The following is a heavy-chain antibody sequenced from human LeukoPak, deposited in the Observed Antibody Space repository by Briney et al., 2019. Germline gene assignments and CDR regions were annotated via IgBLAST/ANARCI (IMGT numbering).Heavy chain of an antibody. CDR3: ASERGYSGYVQSYNWFDP. Sequence: SETLSLTCAVYGGSFSGYYWSWIRQPPGKGLEWIGEINHSGSTNYNPSLKSRVTISVDTSKNQFSLKLSSVTAADTAVYYCASERGYSGYVQSYNWFDPWGQGTLVTVSS. V-gene: IGHV4-34*01. CDR1: GGSFSGYY. J-gene: IGHJ5*02. CDR2: INHSGST. D-gene: IGHD5-12*01.